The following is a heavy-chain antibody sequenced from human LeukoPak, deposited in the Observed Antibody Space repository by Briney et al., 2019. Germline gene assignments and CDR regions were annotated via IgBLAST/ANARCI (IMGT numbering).Heavy chain of an antibody. J-gene: IGHJ4*02. Sequence: ASVKVSCTASGYTFTGYYMHWVRQAPGQGLEWMGWINPNSGGTNYAQKFQGRVTMTRDTSISTAYMELSRLRSDDTAVYYCARVEDIVLMAFDYWGQGTLVTVSS. V-gene: IGHV1-2*02. CDR1: GYTFTGYY. CDR2: INPNSGGT. CDR3: ARVEDIVLMAFDY. D-gene: IGHD2-8*01.